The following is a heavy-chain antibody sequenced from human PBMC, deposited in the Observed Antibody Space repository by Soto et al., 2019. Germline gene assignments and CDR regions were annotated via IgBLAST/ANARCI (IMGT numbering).Heavy chain of an antibody. CDR2: INHSGTT. D-gene: IGHD6-19*01. V-gene: IGHV4-34*01. Sequence: TSETLSLTCAVYGGSFSGYYWSWIRQPPGKGLEWIGEINHSGTTNYKPSLKSRVSISVDTSNNHFSLKLSSVTAADTAVYYCARGRVSSGWYRDYWGQGTLVTVSS. J-gene: IGHJ4*02. CDR3: ARGRVSSGWYRDY. CDR1: GGSFSGYY.